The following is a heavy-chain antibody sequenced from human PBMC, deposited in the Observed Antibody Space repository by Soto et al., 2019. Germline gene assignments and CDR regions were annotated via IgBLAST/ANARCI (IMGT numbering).Heavy chain of an antibody. D-gene: IGHD6-19*01. Sequence: GGSLRLSCAASGFTFSSYAMSWVCQAPGKGLEWVSAISGSGGSTYYADSVKGRFTISRDNSKNTLYLQMNSLRAEDTAVYYCAKDRRSSGWYPGILNWFDPWGQGTLVTVSS. CDR2: ISGSGGST. J-gene: IGHJ5*02. CDR3: AKDRRSSGWYPGILNWFDP. V-gene: IGHV3-23*01. CDR1: GFTFSSYA.